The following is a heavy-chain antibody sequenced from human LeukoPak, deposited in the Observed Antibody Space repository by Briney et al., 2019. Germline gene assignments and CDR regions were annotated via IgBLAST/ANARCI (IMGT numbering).Heavy chain of an antibody. V-gene: IGHV1-69*01. CDR3: ARGISDTIFGVVRPTYGMDV. D-gene: IGHD3-3*01. CDR1: GGTFSSYA. Sequence: ASVTVSCKASGGTFSSYAISWVRQAPGQGLEWMGGIIPIFGTANYAQKFQGRVTTTADESTSTAYMELSSLRSEDTAVYYCARGISDTIFGVVRPTYGMDVWGQGTTVTVSS. CDR2: IIPIFGTA. J-gene: IGHJ6*02.